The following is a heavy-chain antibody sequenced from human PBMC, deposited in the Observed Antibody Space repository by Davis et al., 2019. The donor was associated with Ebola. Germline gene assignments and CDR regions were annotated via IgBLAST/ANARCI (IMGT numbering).Heavy chain of an antibody. CDR3: AREGRSSSPEFDY. D-gene: IGHD6-6*01. CDR1: GYTFTSYG. V-gene: IGHV1-18*01. J-gene: IGHJ4*02. Sequence: ASVKVSCKASGYTFTSYGISWVRQAPGQGLEWMGWISAYNGNTSTSTAYMELRSLRSDDTAVYYCAREGRSSSPEFDYWGQGTLVTVSS. CDR2: ISAYNG.